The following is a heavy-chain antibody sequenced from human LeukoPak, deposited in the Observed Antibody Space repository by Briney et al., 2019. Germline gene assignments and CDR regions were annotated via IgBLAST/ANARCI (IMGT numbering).Heavy chain of an antibody. CDR2: YSGSGGST. J-gene: IGHJ4*02. D-gene: IGHD5-12*01. Sequence: GGSLRLSCAASGFTFSTYAMSWVRQAPGKGLEWVSAYSGSGGSTFYADSVKGRFTVSRDNSKNTLYLQMDSLRTEDTALYFCAKERGIYSGYDPLEYWGQGTLVTVSP. V-gene: IGHV3-23*01. CDR3: AKERGIYSGYDPLEY. CDR1: GFTFSTYA.